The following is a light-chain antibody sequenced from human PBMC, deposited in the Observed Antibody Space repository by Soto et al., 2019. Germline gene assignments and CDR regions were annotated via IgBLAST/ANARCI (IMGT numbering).Light chain of an antibody. J-gene: IGLJ1*01. Sequence: QSVLTQPPSVSGAPGQTITISCTGSSSNIGAGYDVHWYQQLPGRAPKLLIYGDNNRPSGVPDRFSGSKSGTSVSLTISGLQAEDEADYYCCSYAGTYTRVFGTGTKLTVL. CDR3: CSYAGTYTRV. V-gene: IGLV1-40*01. CDR2: GDN. CDR1: SSNIGAGYD.